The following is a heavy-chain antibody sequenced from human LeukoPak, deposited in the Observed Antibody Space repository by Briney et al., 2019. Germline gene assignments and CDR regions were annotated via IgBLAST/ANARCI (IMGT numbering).Heavy chain of an antibody. J-gene: IGHJ4*02. Sequence: SETLSLTCSLYGGSFNDDYWSWIRQPPGKGLEWIGEINHSGGTNYNPSLWSRLTISIDTSKHQFSLQVTSVTAADTGVYFCARVSEIMISFGGVISHFDNWGQGALVTVSS. CDR3: ARVSEIMISFGGVISHFDN. CDR1: GGSFNDDY. V-gene: IGHV4-34*01. CDR2: INHSGGT. D-gene: IGHD3-16*02.